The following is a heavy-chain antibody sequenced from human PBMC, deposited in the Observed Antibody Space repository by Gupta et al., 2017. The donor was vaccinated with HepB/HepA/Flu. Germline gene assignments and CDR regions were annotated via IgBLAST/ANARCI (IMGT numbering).Heavy chain of an antibody. Sequence: QVQLAESGGGVVQPGRSLRPSCAASGCTFSSYAMHWVRQAPGKGLEWVAVISYDGSNKYYADSVKGRFTISRDNSKNTLYLQMNSLRAEDTAVYYCASINWGSTSFDYWGQGTLVTVSS. D-gene: IGHD7-27*01. CDR1: GCTFSSYA. CDR2: ISYDGSNK. J-gene: IGHJ4*02. CDR3: ASINWGSTSFDY. V-gene: IGHV3-30-3*01.